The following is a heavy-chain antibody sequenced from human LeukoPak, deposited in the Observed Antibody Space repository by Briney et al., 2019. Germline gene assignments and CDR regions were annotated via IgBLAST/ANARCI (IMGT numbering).Heavy chain of an antibody. D-gene: IGHD6-19*01. Sequence: PGGALRLSCAASWFTFNSYSMKWGRQAPGEGLGWGSSISSSSSYTYYADSVKGRFTISRDNAKNSLYLQMNSLRAEDTAVYYCARSDPNSSGLDYWGQGTLVTVSS. CDR3: ARSDPNSSGLDY. V-gene: IGHV3-21*01. J-gene: IGHJ4*02. CDR1: WFTFNSYS. CDR2: ISSSSSYT.